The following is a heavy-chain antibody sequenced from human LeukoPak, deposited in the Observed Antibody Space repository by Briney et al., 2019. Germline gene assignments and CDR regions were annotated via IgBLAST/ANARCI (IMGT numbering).Heavy chain of an antibody. CDR3: ARTSVAGYDLDY. V-gene: IGHV3-30*04. CDR2: ISYDGSNK. Sequence: GGSLRLSCAASGFTFSSYAMHWVRQAPGKGLEWVAVISYDGSNKYYADSVKGRFTISTDNSKNSLYLQMNSLRAEDTALYYCARTSVAGYDLDYWGQGTLVTVSS. CDR1: GFTFSSYA. J-gene: IGHJ4*02. D-gene: IGHD6-19*01.